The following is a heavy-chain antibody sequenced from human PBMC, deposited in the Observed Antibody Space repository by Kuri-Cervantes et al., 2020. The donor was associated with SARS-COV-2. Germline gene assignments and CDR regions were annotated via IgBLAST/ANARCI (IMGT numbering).Heavy chain of an antibody. CDR3: ARVSHRGSGYQNPPDY. V-gene: IGHV3-33*01. D-gene: IGHD3-3*01. CDR1: GYTFTSYA. J-gene: IGHJ4*02. Sequence: SCKASGYTFTSYAMHWVRQAPGKGLEWVAVIWYDGSNKYYADSVKGRFTISRDNSKNTLYLQMNSLRAEDTAVYYCARVSHRGSGYQNPPDYWGQGTLVTVSS. CDR2: IWYDGSNK.